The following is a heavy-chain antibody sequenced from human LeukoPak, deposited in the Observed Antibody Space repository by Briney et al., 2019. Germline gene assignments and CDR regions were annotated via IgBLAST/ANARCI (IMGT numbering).Heavy chain of an antibody. V-gene: IGHV4-34*01. J-gene: IGHJ4*02. CDR1: GGSFSGYY. CDR2: INHSGST. D-gene: IGHD1-26*01. Sequence: NPSGTLSLTCAVYGGSFSGYYWSWIRQPPGKGLEWIGEINHSGSTNYNPSLKSRVTISVDTSKNQFSLKLSSVTAADTAVYYCARGGGATNISCFDYWGQGTLVTVSS. CDR3: ARGGGATNISCFDY.